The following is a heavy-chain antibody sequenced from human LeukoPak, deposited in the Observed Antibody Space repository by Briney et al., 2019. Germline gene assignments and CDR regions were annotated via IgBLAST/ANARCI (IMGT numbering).Heavy chain of an antibody. D-gene: IGHD2-15*01. CDR2: IIPILGIA. CDR3: ARETYCSGGSCYYYYYGMDV. V-gene: IGHV1-69*04. J-gene: IGHJ6*02. CDR1: GGTFSSYA. Sequence: SVKVSCKASGGTFSSYAISCVRPAPGQRLEWMGRIIPILGIANYAQKFQGRVTITADKSTSTAYMELSSLRSEDTAVYYCARETYCSGGSCYYYYYGMDVWGQGTTVTVSS.